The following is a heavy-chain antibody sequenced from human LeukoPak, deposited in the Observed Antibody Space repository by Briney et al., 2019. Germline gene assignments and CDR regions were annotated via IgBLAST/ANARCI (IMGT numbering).Heavy chain of an antibody. CDR1: GFTSGSYG. Sequence: GGSLRLSCAAPGFTSGSYGMHWVRQAPGKGLEWVAVISDDGSNKYYADSVKGRFTISRDNSKNTLYLQMNSRRAEDTAVYYCAKDTVVTAPFYGMDVWGQGTTVTVSS. CDR2: ISDDGSNK. CDR3: AKDTVVTAPFYGMDV. V-gene: IGHV3-30*18. D-gene: IGHD2-21*02. J-gene: IGHJ6*02.